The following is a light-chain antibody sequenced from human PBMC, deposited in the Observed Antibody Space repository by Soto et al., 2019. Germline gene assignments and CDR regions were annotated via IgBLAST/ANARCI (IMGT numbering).Light chain of an antibody. CDR3: QQYNNWPLT. CDR2: SAS. Sequence: EIVMTQSPATLSVSPGERATLSCRASQSVGSNLAWYQQKTGQAPRLLIYSASTRATGIPARFSGSGSGTEFTLTISRLQSEDFAVYYCQQYNNWPLTFGGGTKVEIK. J-gene: IGKJ4*01. CDR1: QSVGSN. V-gene: IGKV3-15*01.